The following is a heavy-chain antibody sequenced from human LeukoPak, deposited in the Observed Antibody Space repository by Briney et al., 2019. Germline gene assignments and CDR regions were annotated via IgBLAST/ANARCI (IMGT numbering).Heavy chain of an antibody. CDR3: AKVRDGRSTGGTYYYYMDV. V-gene: IGHV3-23*01. CDR2: ISGSGGST. J-gene: IGHJ6*03. Sequence: PGGSLRLSCAASGFIFSSYAMSWVRQAPGKGPEWVSGISGSGGSTYYADSVKGRFTISRDNSKNTLYLQMNSLRVEDTAVFYCAKVRDGRSTGGTYYYYMDVWGEGTTVTVSS. CDR1: GFIFSSYA. D-gene: IGHD1-26*01.